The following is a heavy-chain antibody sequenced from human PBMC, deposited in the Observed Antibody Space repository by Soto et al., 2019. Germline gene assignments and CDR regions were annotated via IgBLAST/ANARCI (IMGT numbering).Heavy chain of an antibody. CDR1: GYTFTGYY. V-gene: IGHV1-2*04. CDR2: INPNSGGT. CDR3: ARERYIVVVPDAEYGMDV. J-gene: IGHJ6*02. Sequence: QVQLVQSGAEVKKPGASVKVSCKASGYTFTGYYMHWVRQAPGQGLEWMGWINPNSGGTNYAQKFQGWVTMTRDTSISTAYMELSRLRSDDTAVYYCARERYIVVVPDAEYGMDVWGQGTTVTVSS. D-gene: IGHD2-2*01.